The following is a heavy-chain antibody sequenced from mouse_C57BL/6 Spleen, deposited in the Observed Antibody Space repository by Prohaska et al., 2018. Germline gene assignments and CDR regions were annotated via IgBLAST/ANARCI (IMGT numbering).Heavy chain of an antibody. Sequence: SVKLSCKASGYTFTSYGISWVKQRTGQGLEWIGEIYPRSGNTYYNEKFKGKATLTADKSSSTAYMELRSLTSEYSAVYCCARGDDVYAMDYWGQGTSFTVSS. D-gene: IGHD3-3*01. V-gene: IGHV1-81*01. CDR2: IYPRSGNT. J-gene: IGHJ4*01. CDR3: ARGDDVYAMDY. CDR1: GYTFTSYG.